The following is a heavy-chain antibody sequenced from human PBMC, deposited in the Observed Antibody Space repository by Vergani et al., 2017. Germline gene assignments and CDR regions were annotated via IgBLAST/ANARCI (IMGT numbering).Heavy chain of an antibody. Sequence: QVQLQESGPGLVKPSGTLSLTCAVSGGSISSSNWWSWIRQPAGKGLEWIGRIYTSGSTNYNPSLKSRVTMSVDTSTNQFSLKLSSVTAADTAVYYCARGAKDRGVDPWGQGTLVTVSS. V-gene: IGHV4-4*07. D-gene: IGHD3-10*01. J-gene: IGHJ5*02. CDR1: GGSISSSNW. CDR2: IYTSGST. CDR3: ARGAKDRGVDP.